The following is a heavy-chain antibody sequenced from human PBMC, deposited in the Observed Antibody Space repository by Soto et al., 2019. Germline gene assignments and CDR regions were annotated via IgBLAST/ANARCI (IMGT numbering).Heavy chain of an antibody. D-gene: IGHD3-22*01. CDR2: ISGGGGGK. V-gene: IGHV3-23*01. CDR3: AKDVHYDSSGGLDY. Sequence: EVRLLESGGGLEQPGGSLRLSCITSGFTFDNFAMSWVRQAPGRGLVWVSAISGGGGGKYYADSVKGRFIIARDNSKNTVYLEVNGLRTEDTAVYYCAKDVHYDSSGGLDYWGQGTLVTVSS. J-gene: IGHJ4*02. CDR1: GFTFDNFA.